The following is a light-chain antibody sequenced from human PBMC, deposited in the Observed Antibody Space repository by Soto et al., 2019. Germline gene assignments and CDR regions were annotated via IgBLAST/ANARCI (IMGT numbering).Light chain of an antibody. V-gene: IGKV1-17*01. Sequence: DIQMTQSPSSLSASVGDRVTITCRASQGIRKDLGWYQQKPGKAHKRLIYAASSLQSGVPSRFRVSGSATEFTLAISSLQPEDFATYYCLQHNSYPLTFGGGTKVEIK. CDR1: QGIRKD. CDR3: LQHNSYPLT. CDR2: AAS. J-gene: IGKJ4*01.